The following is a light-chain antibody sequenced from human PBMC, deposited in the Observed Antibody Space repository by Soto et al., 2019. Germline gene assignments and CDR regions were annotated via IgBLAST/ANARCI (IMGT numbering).Light chain of an antibody. CDR1: QSISSW. Sequence: DIQMTQSPSTLSASVGDRVTITCRASQSISSWLAWYQQKPGKAPKLLIYKASSLESGVPSRFSGSGSGTEFTLTISSLQPDEFATYYCKQYNSYRKVGQGTTGAIK. V-gene: IGKV1-5*03. J-gene: IGKJ1*01. CDR3: KQYNSYRK. CDR2: KAS.